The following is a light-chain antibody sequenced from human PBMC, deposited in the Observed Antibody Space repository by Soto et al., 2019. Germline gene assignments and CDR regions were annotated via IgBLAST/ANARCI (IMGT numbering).Light chain of an antibody. V-gene: IGKV1-5*01. CDR2: DAS. J-gene: IGKJ1*01. CDR3: QQYESYSPWT. Sequence: DIQMTQSPSTLSASVGDRVTITCRASLRISSWLAWYQQKPGKAPKLLIYDASTLQSGVPSRYSGSGSGTEFTLTISNLQPDDFATYYCQQYESYSPWTFGQGTKVGI. CDR1: LRISSW.